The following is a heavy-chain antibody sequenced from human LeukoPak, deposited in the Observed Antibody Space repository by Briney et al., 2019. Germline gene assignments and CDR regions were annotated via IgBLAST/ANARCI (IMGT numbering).Heavy chain of an antibody. V-gene: IGHV3-48*02. J-gene: IGHJ5*02. CDR3: ARTKNPFGGGDCRWFAR. CDR1: GFTFSSYS. D-gene: IGHD2-21*02. CDR2: ISSSSNTI. Sequence: PGGTLRLFCAASGFTFSSYSMNWVSHARTKGLEWGSYISSSSNTIFYADCVEERFTISRDNDKDSLYLQMNSPRDEDTAVYCCARTKNPFGGGDCRWFARGGERSLVSVSS.